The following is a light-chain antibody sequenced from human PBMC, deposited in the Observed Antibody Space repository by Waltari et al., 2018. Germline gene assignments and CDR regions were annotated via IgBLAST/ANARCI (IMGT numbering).Light chain of an antibody. V-gene: IGLV2-14*03. J-gene: IGLJ2*01. Sequence: WYQQHPGKAPKLLMYDVTNRASGVSNRFSGSKSGNTASLTISGLQAEDVANYYCSSYTSGSTVVFGGGTKLTVL. CDR2: DVT. CDR3: SSYTSGSTVV.